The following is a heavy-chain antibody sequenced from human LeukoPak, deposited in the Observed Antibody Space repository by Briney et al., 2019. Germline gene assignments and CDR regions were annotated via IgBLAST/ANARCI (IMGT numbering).Heavy chain of an antibody. V-gene: IGHV4-30-4*01. CDR2: IYYSGST. CDR3: AREGTTNYYDSSGYPFDC. Sequence: SQTLSLTCTVSGGSISSGDYYWSWIRQPPGKGLEWIGYIYYSGSTYYNPSLKSRVTISVDTSKNQFSLKLSSVTAADTAVYYCAREGTTNYYDSSGYPFDCWGQGTLVTVSS. J-gene: IGHJ4*02. CDR1: GGSISSGDYY. D-gene: IGHD3-22*01.